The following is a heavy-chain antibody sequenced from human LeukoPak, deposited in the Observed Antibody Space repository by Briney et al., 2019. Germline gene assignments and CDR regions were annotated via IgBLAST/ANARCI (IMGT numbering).Heavy chain of an antibody. Sequence: GGSLRLSCAASGFTFSSYWMHWVRLAPGKGLVWVSRINSDASSTTFADSVKGRFTIPRDNAKNTLFLQMNSLRVEDTAVYYCARGGSAYSSSWSTFDYWGQGTLVTVSS. V-gene: IGHV3-74*01. D-gene: IGHD6-13*01. CDR1: GFTFSSYW. CDR2: INSDASST. J-gene: IGHJ4*02. CDR3: ARGGSAYSSSWSTFDY.